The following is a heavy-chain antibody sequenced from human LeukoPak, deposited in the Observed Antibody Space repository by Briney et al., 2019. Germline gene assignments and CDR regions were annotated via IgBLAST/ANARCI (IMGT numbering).Heavy chain of an antibody. V-gene: IGHV4-61*08. CDR2: ISDSGRI. D-gene: IGHD6-19*01. Sequence: SETLSLTCAVSGGSISSGGYSWSWIRQPPGKGLEWIGYISDSGRIDYNPSLKSRVTISVDTSKSQFSLNLNSVTAADTAVYYCARAGYSSGLKSNLYYFDYWGQGTLVTVSS. J-gene: IGHJ4*02. CDR1: GGSISSGGYS. CDR3: ARAGYSSGLKSNLYYFDY.